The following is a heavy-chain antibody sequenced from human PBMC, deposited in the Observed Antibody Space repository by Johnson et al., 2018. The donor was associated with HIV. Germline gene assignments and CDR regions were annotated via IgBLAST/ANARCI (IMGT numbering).Heavy chain of an antibody. V-gene: IGHV3-20*04. CDR1: GFTFDDYG. Sequence: VQLVESGGGVVRPGGSLRLSCAASGFTFDDYGMSWVRQAPGKGLEWVSGFHWNGDNTGYADSVKGRFTISRDNAKNSLYLQMNSLRAEDTALYYCAKALGGSYSGSDAFDIWGQGTMVTVSS. J-gene: IGHJ3*02. CDR2: FHWNGDNT. D-gene: IGHD1-26*01. CDR3: AKALGGSYSGSDAFDI.